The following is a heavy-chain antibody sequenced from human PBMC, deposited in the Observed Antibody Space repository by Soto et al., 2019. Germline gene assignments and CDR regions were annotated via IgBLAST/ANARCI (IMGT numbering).Heavy chain of an antibody. CDR3: ARASFRRGYSYGYFGMDV. Sequence: SETLSLTCAVYGGSFSGYYWSWIRQPPGKGLEWIGEINHSGSTNYNPSLKSRVTISVDTSKNQFSLKLSSVTAADTAVYYCARASFRRGYSYGYFGMDVWGQGTTVTVSS. CDR2: INHSGST. J-gene: IGHJ6*02. D-gene: IGHD5-18*01. CDR1: GGSFSGYY. V-gene: IGHV4-34*01.